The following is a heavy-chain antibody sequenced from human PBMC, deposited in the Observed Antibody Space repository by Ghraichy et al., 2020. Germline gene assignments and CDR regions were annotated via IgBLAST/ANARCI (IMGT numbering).Heavy chain of an antibody. CDR3: ARHREKGYCSGGSCYSGRGYYYYGMDV. CDR1: GGSISSYY. D-gene: IGHD2-15*01. Sequence: SETLSLTCTVSGGSISSYYWSWIRQPPGKGLEWIGYIYYSGSTNYNPSLKSRVTISVDTSKNQFSLKLSSVTAADTAVYYCARHREKGYCSGGSCYSGRGYYYYGMDVWGQGTTVTVSS. V-gene: IGHV4-59*08. CDR2: IYYSGST. J-gene: IGHJ6*02.